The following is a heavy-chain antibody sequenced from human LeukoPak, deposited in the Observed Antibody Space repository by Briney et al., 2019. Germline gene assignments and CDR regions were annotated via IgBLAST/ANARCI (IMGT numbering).Heavy chain of an antibody. D-gene: IGHD2-15*01. CDR2: INQSGST. CDR1: GASFSGYY. Sequence: SETLSLTCAVYGASFSGYYWSWIRQPPGKGLEWIGEINQSGSTAYTPSLKSRVTISVDTSKNQFSLKLSSVTATDAAVYYCARSKPEYCSGGNCYAPFDYWGQGTLVTASS. V-gene: IGHV4-34*01. J-gene: IGHJ4*02. CDR3: ARSKPEYCSGGNCYAPFDY.